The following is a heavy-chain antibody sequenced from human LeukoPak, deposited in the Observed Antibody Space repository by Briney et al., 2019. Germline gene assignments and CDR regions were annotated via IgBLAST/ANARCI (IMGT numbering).Heavy chain of an antibody. CDR3: ARVIVGGWYVWLNRIARFDY. V-gene: IGHV1-8*01. CDR1: GYTFTSYD. Sequence: ASXKVXCXASGYTFTSYDINWVRQATGQGLEWMGWMNPNSGNTGYAQKFQGRVTMTRNTSISTAYMELSSLRSEDTAVYYCARVIVGGWYVWLNRIARFDYWGQGTLVTVSS. CDR2: MNPNSGNT. D-gene: IGHD6-19*01. J-gene: IGHJ4*02.